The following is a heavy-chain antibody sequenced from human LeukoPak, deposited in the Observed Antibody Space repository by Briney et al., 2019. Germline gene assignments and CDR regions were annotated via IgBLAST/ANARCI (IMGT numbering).Heavy chain of an antibody. V-gene: IGHV4-59*01. CDR2: LYYSGST. Sequence: SETLSLTCTVPGDSISIYYWSWIRQPPGKGLGWIGHLYYSGSTNYNPSLKSRVTISVDTSKNQFSLKLSSVTAADTAVYYCARGRLYSGSYFGWFDPWGQGTLVTVSS. CDR3: ARGRLYSGSYFGWFDP. D-gene: IGHD1-26*01. CDR1: GDSISIYY. J-gene: IGHJ5*02.